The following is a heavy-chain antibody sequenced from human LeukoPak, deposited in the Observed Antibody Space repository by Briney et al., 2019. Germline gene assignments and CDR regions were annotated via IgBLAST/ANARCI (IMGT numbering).Heavy chain of an antibody. Sequence: SVKVSCKASGGTFSSYAISWVRQAPGQGLEWMGRIIPILGIANYAQKFQGRVTITADKSTSTACMELSSLRSEDTAVYYCARDLQDSGSYPFDYWGQGTLVTVSS. CDR1: GGTFSSYA. CDR3: ARDLQDSGSYPFDY. J-gene: IGHJ4*02. CDR2: IIPILGIA. D-gene: IGHD1-26*01. V-gene: IGHV1-69*04.